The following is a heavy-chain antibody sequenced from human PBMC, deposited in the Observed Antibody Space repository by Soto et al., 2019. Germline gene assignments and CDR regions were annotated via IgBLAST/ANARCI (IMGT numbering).Heavy chain of an antibody. CDR2: INPNSGGT. Sequence: QVQLVQSGAEVKKPGASVKVSCKASGYTFTGYYMHWVRQAPGQGLELMGWINPNSGGTNYAQKFQGWVTMTRETSISTAYMELSRLRSDDTAVYYCARTAGIAVAGTGSYYGMDVWGQGTTVTVSS. D-gene: IGHD6-19*01. CDR1: GYTFTGYY. J-gene: IGHJ6*02. CDR3: ARTAGIAVAGTGSYYGMDV. V-gene: IGHV1-2*04.